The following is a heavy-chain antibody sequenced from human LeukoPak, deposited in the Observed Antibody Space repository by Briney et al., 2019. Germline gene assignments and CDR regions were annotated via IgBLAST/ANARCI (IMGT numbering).Heavy chain of an antibody. D-gene: IGHD3-10*01. CDR3: ARDGPRSSGSYPI. CDR1: GLTFSNYA. CDR2: ISGTGVGT. J-gene: IGHJ3*02. Sequence: GGSLRLSCAASGLTFSNYALSWVRQAPGKGLEWVSGISGTGVGTYYADSVKGRFTISRDNSKNTLYLQMNSLRAEDTAVYYCARDGPRSSGSYPIWGQGTMVTVSS. V-gene: IGHV3-23*01.